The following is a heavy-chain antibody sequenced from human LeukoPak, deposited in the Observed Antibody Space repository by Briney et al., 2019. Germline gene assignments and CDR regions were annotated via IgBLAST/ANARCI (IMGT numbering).Heavy chain of an antibody. CDR3: ARDRSGRWYSGHDAFDI. D-gene: IGHD1-26*01. V-gene: IGHV3-21*01. J-gene: IGHJ3*02. Sequence: AGGSLRLSCAASGFTFSSYSMTWVRQAPGKGLEWVSSISSSSSYIYYADSVKGRFTISRDNAKNSLYLQMNSLRAEDTAVYYCARDRSGRWYSGHDAFDIWGQGTMVTVSS. CDR1: GFTFSSYS. CDR2: ISSSSSYI.